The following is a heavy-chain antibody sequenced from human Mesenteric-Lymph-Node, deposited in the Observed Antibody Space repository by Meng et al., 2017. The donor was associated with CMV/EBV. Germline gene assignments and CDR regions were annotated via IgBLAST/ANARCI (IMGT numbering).Heavy chain of an antibody. J-gene: IGHJ6*02. Sequence: GGSLRLSCAASGFTFSNYAVSWVRQAPGKGLEWVSAVSGSGGYTYYTDSVRGRFAISRDNSKNTLYLQMNSLRAEDTAVYYCAKTRYCSSSTCSTYYYYGMDVWGQGTTVTVSS. CDR2: VSGSGGYT. D-gene: IGHD2-2*02. CDR1: GFTFSNYA. V-gene: IGHV3-23*01. CDR3: AKTRYCSSSTCSTYYYYGMDV.